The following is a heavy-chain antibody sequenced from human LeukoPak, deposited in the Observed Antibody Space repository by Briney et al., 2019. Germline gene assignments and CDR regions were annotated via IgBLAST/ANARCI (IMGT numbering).Heavy chain of an antibody. CDR1: GGSISSSSYY. CDR3: ASPRGGLYFYYSDY. J-gene: IGHJ4*02. CDR2: IYYSGST. Sequence: ASETLSLTCTVSGGSISSSSYYWGWIRQPPGKGLEWIGSIYYSGSTYYNPSLKSRVTISVDTSKNQFSLKLSSVTAADTAVYYCASPRGGLYFYYSDYWGQGTLVTVSS. D-gene: IGHD3-10*01. V-gene: IGHV4-39*01.